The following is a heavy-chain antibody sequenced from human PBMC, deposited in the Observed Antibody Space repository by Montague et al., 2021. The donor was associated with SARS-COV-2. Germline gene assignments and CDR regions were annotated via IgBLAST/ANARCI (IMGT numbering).Heavy chain of an antibody. CDR2: VYHSGYT. J-gene: IGHJ4*02. CDR1: GFSISSGFY. CDR3: ARRGYTGSDYFDY. Sequence: SETLSLTCSVSGFSISSGFYWAWIRQSPGKGPEWIGTVYHSGYTDYNPSLKGRVTVSIDTSKNQFSLTVTSVTAADTAVYFCARRGYTGSDYFDYWGQETLVTVSS. V-gene: IGHV4-38-2*01. D-gene: IGHD5-12*01.